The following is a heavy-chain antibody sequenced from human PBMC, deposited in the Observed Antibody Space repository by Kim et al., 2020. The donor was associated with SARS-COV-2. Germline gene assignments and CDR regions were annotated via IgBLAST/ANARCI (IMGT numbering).Heavy chain of an antibody. J-gene: IGHJ4*02. D-gene: IGHD1-1*01. Sequence: TKYSQKFQGRVTITRDTSAGTAYMELSSLRSEDTAVYFCARFSGTLNFDYWGQGTLVTVSS. CDR2: T. V-gene: IGHV1-3*01. CDR3: ARFSGTLNFDY.